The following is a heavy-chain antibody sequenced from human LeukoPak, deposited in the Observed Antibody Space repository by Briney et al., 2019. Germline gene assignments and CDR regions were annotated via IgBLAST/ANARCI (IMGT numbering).Heavy chain of an antibody. D-gene: IGHD3-10*01. CDR1: GFTFSGSA. CDR3: TRQGLLLYAFDI. V-gene: IGHV3-73*01. CDR2: IRSKANSYAT. Sequence: GGSLRLSCAASGFTFSGSAMHWVRQASGKGLEWVGRIRSKANSYATAYAASVKGRFTSSRDESKNTAYLQMNSLKTEDTAVYYCTRQGLLLYAFDIWGQGTMVTVSS. J-gene: IGHJ3*02.